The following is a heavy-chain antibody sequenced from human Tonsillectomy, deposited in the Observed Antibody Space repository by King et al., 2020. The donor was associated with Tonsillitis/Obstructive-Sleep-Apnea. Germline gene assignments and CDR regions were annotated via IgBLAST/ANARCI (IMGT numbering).Heavy chain of an antibody. CDR3: ARQGYSSGWYYFDY. J-gene: IGHJ4*02. Sequence: HVQLQESGPGLVKPSETLSLTCTVSGGSISSYYWSWIRQPPGKGLEWIGYIYYSGNTNYNPSLKSRVTISVDTSKNQFSLKLSSVTAADTAVYYCARQGYSSGWYYFDYWGQGTLVTVSS. D-gene: IGHD6-19*01. CDR2: IYYSGNT. V-gene: IGHV4-59*08. CDR1: GGSISSYY.